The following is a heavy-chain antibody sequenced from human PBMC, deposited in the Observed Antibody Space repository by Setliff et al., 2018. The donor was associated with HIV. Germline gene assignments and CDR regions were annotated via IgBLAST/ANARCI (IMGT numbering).Heavy chain of an antibody. D-gene: IGHD2-2*01. CDR2: INPYGGAA. V-gene: IGHV1-46*01. Sequence: GASVKVSCKASGYIFTDYYLHWVRQAPGQGLEWMGVINPYGGAADFAQRFRDRLAMTTDTSTSTVFLELSSLRSEDTAIYYCARVYCSTRSCVDEWYFDYWGQGTLVTSPQ. CDR1: GYIFTDYY. CDR3: ARVYCSTRSCVDEWYFDY. J-gene: IGHJ4*02.